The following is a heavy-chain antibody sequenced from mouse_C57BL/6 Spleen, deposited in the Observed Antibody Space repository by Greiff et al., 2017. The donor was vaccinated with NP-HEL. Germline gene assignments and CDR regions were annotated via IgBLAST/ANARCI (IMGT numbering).Heavy chain of an antibody. CDR1: GYTFTSYT. Sequence: VQRVESGAELARPGASVKMSCKASGYTFTSYTMHWVKQRPGQGLEWIGYINPSSGYTKYNQKFKDKATLTADKSSSTAYMQLSSLTSEDSAVYYCARGEAWFAYWGQGTLVTVSA. V-gene: IGHV1-4*01. CDR2: INPSSGYT. CDR3: ARGEAWFAY. J-gene: IGHJ3*01.